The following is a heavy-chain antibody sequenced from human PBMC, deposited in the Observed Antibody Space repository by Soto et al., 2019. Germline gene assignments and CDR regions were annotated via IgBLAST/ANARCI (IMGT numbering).Heavy chain of an antibody. V-gene: IGHV3-21*01. CDR2: ISSSSSYI. CDR3: AKDQGSSWYEIDY. Sequence: GGSLRLSCAASGFTFSNYSMNWVRQAPGKGLEWVSFISSSSSYIYYADSLKGRFTISRDNAKNSLYLQMNSLRAEDTAVYYCAKDQGSSWYEIDYWGQGTLVTVSS. D-gene: IGHD6-13*01. CDR1: GFTFSNYS. J-gene: IGHJ4*02.